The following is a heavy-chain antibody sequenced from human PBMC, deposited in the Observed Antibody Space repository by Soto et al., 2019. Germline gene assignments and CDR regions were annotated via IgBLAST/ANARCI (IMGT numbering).Heavy chain of an antibody. V-gene: IGHV3-74*01. J-gene: IGHJ6*02. CDR1: VFTFGNYW. CDR2: MNSDGSST. Sequence: PGGSLRLSCAASVFTFGNYWMHWVRQSPGKGLEWVSRMNSDGSSTYYADSVKGRFTISRDNSKNTLFLQMNSLRAEDTALYFCAKDGTTAGIHYYGMDVRGQGTTVTVS. D-gene: IGHD2-2*02. CDR3: AKDGTTAGIHYYGMDV.